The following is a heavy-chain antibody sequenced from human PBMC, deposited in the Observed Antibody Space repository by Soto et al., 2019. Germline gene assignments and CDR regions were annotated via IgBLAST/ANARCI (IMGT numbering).Heavy chain of an antibody. CDR3: ARDKGGYSGYPTYNWFDP. D-gene: IGHD5-12*01. CDR1: GGSIGSFY. J-gene: IGHJ5*02. V-gene: IGHV4-59*01. CDR2: IYYNGNT. Sequence: SETLSLTCTVSGGSIGSFYWNWIRQPPGKGLEWIGYIYYNGNTNYNPSLRSRVILSLDTSKNQFSLKLSSVTAADTAVYYCARDKGGYSGYPTYNWFDPWGQGTLVTVSS.